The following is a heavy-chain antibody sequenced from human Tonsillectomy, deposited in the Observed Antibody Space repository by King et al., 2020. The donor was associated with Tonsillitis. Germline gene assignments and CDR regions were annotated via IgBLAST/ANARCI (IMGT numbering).Heavy chain of an antibody. J-gene: IGHJ4*02. CDR3: ARGPGILGASDLFDC. D-gene: IGHD3-3*02. Sequence: VQLVESGGGVVQPGRSLRLSRAASGFNFNSYPMHWVRQAPGKGLEWGAVISYDGSKKYSADSVKGRFTISRDDSKNRLYLQMNSLRTEDTAIYYCARGPGILGASDLFDCWGLGTLLSVSS. CDR1: GFNFNSYP. CDR2: ISYDGSKK. V-gene: IGHV3-30*04.